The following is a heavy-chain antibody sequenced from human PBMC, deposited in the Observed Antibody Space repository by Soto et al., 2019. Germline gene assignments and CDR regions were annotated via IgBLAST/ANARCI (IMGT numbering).Heavy chain of an antibody. J-gene: IGHJ3*02. Sequence: GESLKISCKGSGYSFTSYWIGWVRQMPGKGLEWMGIIYPGDSDTRYSPSFQGQVTISADKSISTAYLQWSSLKASDTAMYYRARQLLVGAAAGTLDALDIWGQGTMVTVSS. D-gene: IGHD6-13*01. V-gene: IGHV5-51*01. CDR1: GYSFTSYW. CDR2: IYPGDSDT. CDR3: ARQLLVGAAAGTLDALDI.